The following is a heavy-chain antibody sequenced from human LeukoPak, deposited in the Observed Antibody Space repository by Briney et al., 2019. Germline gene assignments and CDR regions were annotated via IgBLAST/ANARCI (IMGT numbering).Heavy chain of an antibody. CDR2: IYHSGST. Sequence: SQTLSLTCAVSGGSISSGGYSWSWIRQPPGKGLEWIGYIYHSGSTYYNPSLKSRVTISVDRSKNQFSLKLSSVTAADTAVYYCASDYGDYGFDYWGQGTLVTVPS. CDR1: GGSISSGGYS. V-gene: IGHV4-30-2*01. J-gene: IGHJ4*02. CDR3: ASDYGDYGFDY. D-gene: IGHD4-17*01.